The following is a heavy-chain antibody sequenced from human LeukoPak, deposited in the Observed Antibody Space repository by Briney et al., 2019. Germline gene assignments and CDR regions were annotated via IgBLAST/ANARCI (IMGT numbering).Heavy chain of an antibody. D-gene: IGHD3-3*01. Sequence: SETLSLTCTASGGSISSFYWSWIRQPPGKGLEWIGYIYYSGSTNYNPSLKSRVTISVDTSNNQFSLKLSSMPAAATAVYFCARGFSYWGQGTLVTVSS. CDR1: GGSISSFY. CDR3: ARGFSY. CDR2: IYYSGST. V-gene: IGHV4-59*01. J-gene: IGHJ4*02.